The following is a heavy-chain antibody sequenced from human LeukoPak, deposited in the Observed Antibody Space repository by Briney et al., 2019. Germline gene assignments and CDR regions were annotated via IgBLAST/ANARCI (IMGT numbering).Heavy chain of an antibody. V-gene: IGHV3-21*01. CDR2: ISSSSSYT. CDR3: ARSVSSTSWEFDY. J-gene: IGHJ4*02. Sequence: GGSLRLSCAASGFTFSSYSMNWVRQAPGKGLEWVSSISSSSSYTYYADSVKGRFTISRDNAKNSLYLQMNSLRAEDTAVYYCARSVSSTSWEFDYWGQGTLVTVSS. D-gene: IGHD2-2*01. CDR1: GFTFSSYS.